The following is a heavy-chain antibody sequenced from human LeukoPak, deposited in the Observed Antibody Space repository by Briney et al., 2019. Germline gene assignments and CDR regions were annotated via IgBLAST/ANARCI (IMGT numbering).Heavy chain of an antibody. CDR2: IWYDGSNK. Sequence: GKSLRLSCTASGFTFSDHGMHWVRQPPGKGLEWVAIIWYDGSNKKYEDSVEGRFTISRDNSKNTLYLQMNSLRAEDTAVYYCARGVDYYENSGTIDYWGQGTLVTVSS. J-gene: IGHJ4*02. D-gene: IGHD3-22*01. CDR1: GFTFSDHG. V-gene: IGHV3-33*01. CDR3: ARGVDYYENSGTIDY.